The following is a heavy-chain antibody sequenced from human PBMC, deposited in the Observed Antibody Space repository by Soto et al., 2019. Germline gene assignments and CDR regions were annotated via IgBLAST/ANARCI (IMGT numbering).Heavy chain of an antibody. J-gene: IGHJ4*02. CDR2: ISHDGSSM. V-gene: IGHV3-30*03. Sequence: QVQLVESGGGVVQAGRSLRLSCAVSGIFFSSYGMHWVRQAPGKGLEWVALISHDGSSMFYGDSVRGRFTISRDNSRDMVFLQMSGLRPEDTALYYFMTPGSADHSDYWGQGTLVTVSS. CDR1: GIFFSSYG. D-gene: IGHD4-17*01. CDR3: MTPGSADHSDY.